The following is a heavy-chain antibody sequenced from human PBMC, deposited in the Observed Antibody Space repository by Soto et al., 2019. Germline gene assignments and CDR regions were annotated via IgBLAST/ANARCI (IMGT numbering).Heavy chain of an antibody. D-gene: IGHD3-22*01. CDR1: GYTFTRYT. V-gene: IGHV1-3*01. J-gene: IGHJ6*02. CDR2: INPDNGNT. Sequence: PSLKVSCKTAGYTFTRYTMNWVRQAPGQRLEWMGLINPDNGNTKSSHKFQDRVIITRDTSASTAYMDLSSLRSEDTAVYYCASSTIPTYYYDSSGYSDTYYYYYGTHXQRQATSVTVS. CDR3: ASSTIPTYYYDSSGYSDTYYYYYGTHX.